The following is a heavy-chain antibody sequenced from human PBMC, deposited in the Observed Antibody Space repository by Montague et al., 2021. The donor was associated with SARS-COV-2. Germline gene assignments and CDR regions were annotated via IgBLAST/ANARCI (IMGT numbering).Heavy chain of an antibody. Sequence: SETLSLTCEVSGGSMSGYYWTWIRQSPGKGLEWIGYVHYTWSTKYNPSLKTRVSRSLDTPKNHFSLHLSPVTAADTAIYFCASAQNTCFIANCVNYFDVWGLGALVTVSS. J-gene: IGHJ4*02. CDR3: ASAQNTCFIANCVNYFDV. CDR1: GGSMSGYY. D-gene: IGHD1-1*01. V-gene: IGHV4-59*01. CDR2: VHYTWST.